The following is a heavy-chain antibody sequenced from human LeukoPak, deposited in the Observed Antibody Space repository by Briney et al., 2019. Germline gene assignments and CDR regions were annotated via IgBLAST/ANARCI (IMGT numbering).Heavy chain of an antibody. CDR1: GYTFTGYY. Sequence: ASVNVSFKASGYTFTGYYMHWVRQAPGQGLEWMGWINPNSGGTNYAQKFQGRVTMTRDTSISTAYMELSRLRSDDTAVYYCARHMALRRDWFDPWGQGTLVTVSS. CDR3: ARHMALRRDWFDP. J-gene: IGHJ5*02. V-gene: IGHV1-2*02. D-gene: IGHD2-21*01. CDR2: INPNSGGT.